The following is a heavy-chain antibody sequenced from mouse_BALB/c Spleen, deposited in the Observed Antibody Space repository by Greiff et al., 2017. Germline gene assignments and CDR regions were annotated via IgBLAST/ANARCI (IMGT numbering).Heavy chain of an antibody. CDR3: ASDPRGYDGSSQAFAY. V-gene: IGHV2-9*02. D-gene: IGHD1-1*01. CDR2: IWAGGST. CDR1: GFSLTSYG. J-gene: IGHJ3*01. Sequence: QVQLQQSGPGLVAPSQSLSITCTVSGFSLTSYGVHWVRQPPGKGLEWLGVIWAGGSTNYNSALMSRLSISKDNSKSQVFLKMNSLQTDDTAMYYCASDPRGYDGSSQAFAYWGQGTLVTVSA.